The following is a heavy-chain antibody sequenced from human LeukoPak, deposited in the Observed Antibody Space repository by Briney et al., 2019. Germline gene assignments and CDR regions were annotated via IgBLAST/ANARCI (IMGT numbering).Heavy chain of an antibody. J-gene: IGHJ3*02. Sequence: GGSLRLSCAASGFTVSSNYMNWVRQAPGKGLEWVSVIYTGGSKYYADSVKGRFTISRDNSKNTLYLLMNSLRVDDTAVCYCAKAVDLATISVDIWGQGTMVTVSS. CDR2: IYTGGSK. D-gene: IGHD5-24*01. V-gene: IGHV3-53*01. CDR3: AKAVDLATISVDI. CDR1: GFTVSSNY.